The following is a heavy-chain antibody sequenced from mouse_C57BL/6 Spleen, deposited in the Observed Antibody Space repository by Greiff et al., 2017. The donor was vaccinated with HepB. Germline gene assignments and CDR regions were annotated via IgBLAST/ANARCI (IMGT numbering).Heavy chain of an antibody. V-gene: IGHV7-3*01. CDR1: GFTFTDYY. D-gene: IGHD2-1*01. J-gene: IGHJ4*01. CDR3: ARSLYYGNYGRAMDY. CDR2: IRNKANGYTT. Sequence: EVMLVESGGGLVQPGGSLSLSCAASGFTFTDYYMSWVRQPPGKALEWLGFIRNKANGYTTEYSASVKGRFTISRDNSQSILYLQMNALRAEDSATYYCARSLYYGNYGRAMDYWGQGTSVTVSS.